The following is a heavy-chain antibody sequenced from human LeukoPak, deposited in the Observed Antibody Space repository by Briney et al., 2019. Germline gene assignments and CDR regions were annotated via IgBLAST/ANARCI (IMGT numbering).Heavy chain of an antibody. CDR2: ISTSGDFT. CDR1: GFTFSSYA. V-gene: IGHV3-23*01. Sequence: PGGFLRLSCATSGFTFSSYAMNWVRQAPGKGLECVSFISTSGDFTYYAASVKGRFTVSRDNSKNTLYLQMNSLRADDTAVYYCAGCSGGSCYSRGKYGVDVWGQGTTVIVSS. D-gene: IGHD2-15*01. CDR3: AGCSGGSCYSRGKYGVDV. J-gene: IGHJ6*02.